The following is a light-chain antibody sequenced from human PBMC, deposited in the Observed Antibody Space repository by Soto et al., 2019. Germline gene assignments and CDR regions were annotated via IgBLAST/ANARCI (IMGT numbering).Light chain of an antibody. CDR2: EVS. CDR3: CSYAGSSTFHV. V-gene: IGLV2-23*02. J-gene: IGLJ1*01. Sequence: LTQPASVSWSPGQSITISCTGTSSDVGSYNLVSWYQQHPGKAPKLMIYEVSKRPSGVSNRFSGSKSGNTASLTISGLQAEDEADYYCCSYAGSSTFHVFGTGTKVTVL. CDR1: SSDVGSYNL.